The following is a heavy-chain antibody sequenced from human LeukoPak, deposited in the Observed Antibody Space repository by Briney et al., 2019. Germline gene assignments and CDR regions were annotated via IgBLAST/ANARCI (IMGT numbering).Heavy chain of an antibody. CDR3: AREPVLYCSSTSCFNWFDP. CDR1: GFTFSSYW. D-gene: IGHD2-2*01. J-gene: IGHJ5*02. Sequence: GGPLRLSCAASGFTFSSYWMHWVRQAPGKGLVWVSRINTDGSSTSYADSVKGRFTISRDNAKNTLYLQMNSLRAEDTAVYYCAREPVLYCSSTSCFNWFDPWGQGTLVTVSS. CDR2: INTDGSST. V-gene: IGHV3-74*01.